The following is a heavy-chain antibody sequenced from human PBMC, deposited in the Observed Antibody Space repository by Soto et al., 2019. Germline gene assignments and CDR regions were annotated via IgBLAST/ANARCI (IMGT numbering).Heavy chain of an antibody. CDR1: GFTFSNSA. D-gene: IGHD3-22*01. CDR2: ISYDGSYR. Sequence: GGSLRLSCAASGFTFSNSAMVWVRQAPGKGLEWVALISYDGSYRYYADSVKGRFTISRDNSKNILYLQMNSLRADDTAVYYCAKDPDYDLHWFDPWGQGTRVTVS. V-gene: IGHV3-30*18. CDR3: AKDPDYDLHWFDP. J-gene: IGHJ5*02.